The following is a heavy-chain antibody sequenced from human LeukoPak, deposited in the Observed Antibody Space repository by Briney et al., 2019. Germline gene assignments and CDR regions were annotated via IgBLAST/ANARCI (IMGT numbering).Heavy chain of an antibody. CDR3: ATDAPGYSGYDVGFY. CDR1: GYTLTELS. D-gene: IGHD5-12*01. V-gene: IGHV1-24*01. J-gene: IGHJ4*02. CDR2: FDPEDGET. Sequence: GASVKVSCKVSGYTLTELSMHWVRQAPGKGLEWMGGFDPEDGETIYAQKFQGRVTMTEDTSTDTAYMELSSLRSEDTAVYYCATDAPGYSGYDVGFYWGQGTLVTVSS.